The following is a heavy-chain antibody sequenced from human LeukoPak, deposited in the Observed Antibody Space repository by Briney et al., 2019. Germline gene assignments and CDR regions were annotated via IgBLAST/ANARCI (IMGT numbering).Heavy chain of an antibody. J-gene: IGHJ5*02. D-gene: IGHD1-7*01. V-gene: IGHV4-30-4*08. CDR1: GGSISSGDYY. CDR3: ARRRVETQTTDP. Sequence: PSETLSLTCTVSGGSISSGDYYWSWIRQPPGKGLEWIGYIYYSGSTYYNPSLKRRVTISVDTSKDQFSLKLSSVTAADTAVYYCARRRVETQTTDPWGQGTLVTVSS. CDR2: IYYSGST.